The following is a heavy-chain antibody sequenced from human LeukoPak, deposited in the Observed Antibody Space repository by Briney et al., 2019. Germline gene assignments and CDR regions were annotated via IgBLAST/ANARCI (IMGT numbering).Heavy chain of an antibody. D-gene: IGHD2-2*01. Sequence: PGGSLRLSCAASGFTFSSYWMSWVRQAPGKGLEWVSAISGSGGSTYYADSVKGRFTISRDNSKNTLYLQMNSLRAEDTAVYYCAKGGYCSSTSCYEGYFDHWGQGTLVTVSS. CDR2: ISGSGGST. J-gene: IGHJ4*02. V-gene: IGHV3-23*01. CDR3: AKGGYCSSTSCYEGYFDH. CDR1: GFTFSSYW.